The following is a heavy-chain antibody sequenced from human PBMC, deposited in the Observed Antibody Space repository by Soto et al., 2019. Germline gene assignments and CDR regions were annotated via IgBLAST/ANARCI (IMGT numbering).Heavy chain of an antibody. V-gene: IGHV4-61*08. CDR1: GGSISSGDYY. Sequence: SETLSLTCTVSGGSISSGDYYWSWIRQPPGKGLEWIGYIYYSGSTNYNPSLKSRVTISQDTSKNQFSLKLTSVTAADTAVYYCTYASSWYYFDYWGQGALVTVSS. CDR2: IYYSGST. CDR3: TYASSWYYFDY. D-gene: IGHD6-13*01. J-gene: IGHJ4*02.